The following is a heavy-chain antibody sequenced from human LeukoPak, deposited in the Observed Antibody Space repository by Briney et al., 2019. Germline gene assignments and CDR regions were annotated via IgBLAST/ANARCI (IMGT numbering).Heavy chain of an antibody. CDR3: ARDRILWFGEPRDGYYYYGMDV. CDR1: GDSVSSNSAA. V-gene: IGHV6-1*01. J-gene: IGHJ6*02. CDR2: TYYRSKWYN. Sequence: SQTLSLTCAISGDSVSSNSAAWNWIRQSPSRGLEWLGRTYYRSKWYNDYVVSVKSRITINPDTSKNQFSLQLNSVTPEDTAVYYCARDRILWFGEPRDGYYYYGMDVWGQGTTVTVSS. D-gene: IGHD3-10*01.